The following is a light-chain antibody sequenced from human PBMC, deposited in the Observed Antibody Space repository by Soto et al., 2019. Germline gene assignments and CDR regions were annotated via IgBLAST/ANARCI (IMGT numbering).Light chain of an antibody. J-gene: IGKJ4*01. Sequence: DIVMTQSPDSLALSLGERATLSCRASQMFSSYYLAWYQQKPGQAPRLLIYGASTRATGIPARFSGSGSGTEFTLTISSLQSEDFAVYYCQQDNNWPRALTFGGGTKVDIK. CDR2: GAS. CDR1: QMFSSY. CDR3: QQDNNWPRALT. V-gene: IGKV3-15*01.